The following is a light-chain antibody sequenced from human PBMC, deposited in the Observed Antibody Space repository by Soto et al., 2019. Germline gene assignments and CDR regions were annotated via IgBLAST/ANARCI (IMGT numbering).Light chain of an antibody. J-gene: IGKJ1*01. CDR3: QQYGDSPRT. CDR2: GAT. V-gene: IGKV3-15*01. CDR1: QGVSIL. Sequence: EIVMTQPPATLSVSPGERATLSCRASQGVSILLAWYQQKPGQAPRLLIHGATTRATGIPARFSGRGSGTDFTLTISGLEPEDFAVYYCQQYGDSPRTFGQGTKVDIK.